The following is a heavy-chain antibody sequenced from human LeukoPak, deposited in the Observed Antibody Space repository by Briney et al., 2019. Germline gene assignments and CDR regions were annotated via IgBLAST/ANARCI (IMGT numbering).Heavy chain of an antibody. J-gene: IGHJ6*03. CDR3: AKDSSGWNYYYMDV. Sequence: GGSLRLSCAASGFTFSSYEMNWVRQAPGKGLEWVSYISSIISTIYYADSVKGRFTISRDNAKNSLYLQMNSLRAEDTAVYYCAKDSSGWNYYYMDVWGKGTTVTVSS. CDR2: ISSIISTI. V-gene: IGHV3-48*03. CDR1: GFTFSSYE. D-gene: IGHD6-19*01.